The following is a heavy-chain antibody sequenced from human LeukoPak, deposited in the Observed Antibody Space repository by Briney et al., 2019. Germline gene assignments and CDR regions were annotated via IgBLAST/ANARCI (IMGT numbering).Heavy chain of an antibody. CDR3: ASLAYCSSTSCYGMDV. CDR1: GFTSSSYS. J-gene: IGHJ6*02. D-gene: IGHD2-2*01. Sequence: PGGSLRLSCAASGFTSSSYSMNWVRQAPGKGLEWVSSISSSSSYIYYADSVKGRFTISRDNAKNSLHLQMNSLRAEDTAVYYCASLAYCSSTSCYGMDVWGQGTTVTVSS. CDR2: ISSSSSYI. V-gene: IGHV3-21*01.